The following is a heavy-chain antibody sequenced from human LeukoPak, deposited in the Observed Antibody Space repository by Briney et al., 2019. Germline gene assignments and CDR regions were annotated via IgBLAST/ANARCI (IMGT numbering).Heavy chain of an antibody. CDR3: ARDGGYSSSYYYFDY. Sequence: TSETLSLTCTVSGGSISSSSYYWGCIRQPPGKGLECIGSIYYSGSTYYNPSLKSRVTISVDTSKNQFSLKLSSVTAADTAVYYCARDGGYSSSYYYFDYWGQGTLVTVSS. CDR1: GGSISSSSYY. J-gene: IGHJ4*02. V-gene: IGHV4-39*07. D-gene: IGHD6-13*01. CDR2: IYYSGST.